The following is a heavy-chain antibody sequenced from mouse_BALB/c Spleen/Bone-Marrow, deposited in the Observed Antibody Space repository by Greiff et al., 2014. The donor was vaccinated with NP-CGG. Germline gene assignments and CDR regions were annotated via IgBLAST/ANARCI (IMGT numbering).Heavy chain of an antibody. D-gene: IGHD1-1*01. CDR3: ARFPFYYGSSFYYFDY. Sequence: DLVKPGASVKLSCKASGYTFTSYWINWIKKRPGQGLEWIGRIAPGSGSTYYNEMFKGKATLTVDTSSSTAYIQLSSLSSEDSAVHFCARFPFYYGSSFYYFDYWGQGTTLTVSS. V-gene: IGHV1S41*01. CDR2: IAPGSGST. CDR1: GYTFTSYW. J-gene: IGHJ2*01.